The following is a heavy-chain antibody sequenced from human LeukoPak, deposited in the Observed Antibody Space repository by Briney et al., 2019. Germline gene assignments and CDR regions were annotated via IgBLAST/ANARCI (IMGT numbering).Heavy chain of an antibody. J-gene: IGHJ4*02. V-gene: IGHV3-48*03. Sequence: PGGSLRLSCAASGFTFSSYEMNWVRHAPGRGLEWVSHISGGGDSTVYPDAVKGRFTISRDNAKNSLYLQMNSLRVEDTGVYYCARRSGRRYEYWGQGVLVTVSP. D-gene: IGHD5-24*01. CDR1: GFTFSSYE. CDR2: ISGGGDST. CDR3: ARRSGRRYEY.